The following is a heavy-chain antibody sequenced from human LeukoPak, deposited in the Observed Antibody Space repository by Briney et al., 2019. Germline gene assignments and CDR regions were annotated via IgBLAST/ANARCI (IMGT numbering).Heavy chain of an antibody. CDR1: GGSISSYY. CDR3: ARHGDSYCGGDCYSFDP. D-gene: IGHD2-21*02. CDR2: IYYSGST. J-gene: IGHJ5*02. Sequence: SETLSLTCTVPGGSISSYYWSWIRQPPGKGLEWIGYIYYSGSTNYNPSLKSRVTISVDTSKNQFSLKLSSVTAADTAVYYCARHGDSYCGGDCYSFDPWGQGTLVTVSS. V-gene: IGHV4-59*08.